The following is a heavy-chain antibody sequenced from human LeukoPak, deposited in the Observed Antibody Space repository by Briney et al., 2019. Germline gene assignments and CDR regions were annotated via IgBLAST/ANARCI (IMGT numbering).Heavy chain of an antibody. D-gene: IGHD5-12*01. V-gene: IGHV3-11*04. CDR3: ARAIVATGIDY. CDR2: ISSSGSTI. J-gene: IGHJ4*02. CDR1: GFTFSDYY. Sequence: GGSLRLSCAASGFTFSDYYMSWIRQAPGKGLEWVSYISSSGSTIYYADSVKGRFTISRDNSKNTLYLQMNSLRAEDTAVYYCARAIVATGIDYWGQGTLVTVSS.